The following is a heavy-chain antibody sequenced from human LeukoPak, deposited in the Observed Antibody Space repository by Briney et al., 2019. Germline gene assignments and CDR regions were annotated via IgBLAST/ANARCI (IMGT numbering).Heavy chain of an antibody. Sequence: GGSLRLSCAASGFIFSNYWMSWVRQVPGKGLEWVANIKQDGGEKYYVGSVRGRLTISRDNAKNSLYLQMNSPRAEDTAVYYCARGLRGYSGIDYWGQGTLVTVSS. CDR3: ARGLRGYSGIDY. D-gene: IGHD5-12*01. CDR1: GFIFSNYW. J-gene: IGHJ4*02. CDR2: IKQDGGEK. V-gene: IGHV3-7*05.